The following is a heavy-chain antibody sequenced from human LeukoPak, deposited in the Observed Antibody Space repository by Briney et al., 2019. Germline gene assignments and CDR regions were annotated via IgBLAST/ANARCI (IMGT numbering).Heavy chain of an antibody. D-gene: IGHD1-26*01. CDR2: INPNRGNA. CDR1: GYTFSDYH. CDR3: ARALAWGGSLYSYYYMDV. V-gene: IGHV1-8*01. Sequence: ASVKVSCKASGYTFSDYHINWVRPATGQGLEWMGWINPNRGNARYAQKFQGRVNMTRHTSISKAYMELSSLRSEDTAVYYCARALAWGGSLYSYYYMDVWDKGTTVTVSS. J-gene: IGHJ6*03.